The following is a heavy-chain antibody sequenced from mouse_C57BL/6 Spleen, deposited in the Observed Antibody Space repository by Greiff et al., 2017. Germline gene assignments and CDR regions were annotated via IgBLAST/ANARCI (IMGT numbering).Heavy chain of an antibody. Sequence: VKLQQPGAELVKPGASVKVSCKASGYTFTSYWMHWVKQRPGHGLEWIGRIHPSYSDTNYNQKFKGKATLTVDKSSSTAYMQLSSLTSEDSAVYYCAIGGYGSSSCWFAYGGQGTLVTVSA. J-gene: IGHJ3*01. CDR3: AIGGYGSSSCWFAY. V-gene: IGHV1-74*01. D-gene: IGHD1-1*01. CDR2: IHPSYSDT. CDR1: GYTFTSYW.